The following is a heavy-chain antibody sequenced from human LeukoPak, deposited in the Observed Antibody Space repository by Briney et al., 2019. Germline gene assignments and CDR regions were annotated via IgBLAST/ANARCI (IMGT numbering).Heavy chain of an antibody. CDR3: ARGGRIDYYYYYMDV. CDR1: GGTFSSYA. D-gene: IGHD3-16*01. Sequence: SVKVSCKASGGTFSSYAISWVRQAPGQGLEWMGGIIPVFGTANYAQKFQGRVTITTDESTSTAYMELSSLRSEDTAVYYCARGGRIDYYYYYMDVWGKGTTVTVSS. V-gene: IGHV1-69*05. CDR2: IIPVFGTA. J-gene: IGHJ6*03.